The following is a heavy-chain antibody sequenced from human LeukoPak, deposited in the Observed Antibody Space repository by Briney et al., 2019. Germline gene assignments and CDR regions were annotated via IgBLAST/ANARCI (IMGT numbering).Heavy chain of an antibody. Sequence: SETLSLTCAVYGGSFSGYYWSWIRQPPGKGLEWIGEINHSGSTNYNPSLKSQVSISIDTSKNQFSLGLTSVTAADTAVYYCARQTGSGLFILPGGQGTLVTVSS. CDR1: GGSFSGYY. J-gene: IGHJ4*02. D-gene: IGHD3/OR15-3a*01. CDR2: INHSGST. V-gene: IGHV4-34*01. CDR3: ARQTGSGLFILP.